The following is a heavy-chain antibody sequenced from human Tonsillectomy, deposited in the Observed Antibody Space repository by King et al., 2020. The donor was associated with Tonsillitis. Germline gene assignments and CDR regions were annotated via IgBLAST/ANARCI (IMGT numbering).Heavy chain of an antibody. J-gene: IGHJ4*02. D-gene: IGHD2-2*01. CDR2: IKSKSDGGTI. CDR3: STGAKIRAMDC. V-gene: IGHV3-15*01. Sequence: VQLVESGGDLVKPGGSLRLSCASSGFIFSNAWMSWVRQAPGKGLEWVGRIKSKSDGGTIDYAAPVKGRFTISRDDSKNTLYLQMNSLKTEDTALYYCSTGAKIRAMDCWGPGTLVTVSS. CDR1: GFIFSNAW.